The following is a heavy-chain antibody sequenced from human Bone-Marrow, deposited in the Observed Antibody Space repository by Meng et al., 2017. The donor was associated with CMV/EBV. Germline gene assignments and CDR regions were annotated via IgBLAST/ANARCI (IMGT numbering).Heavy chain of an antibody. Sequence: QVQLQQWGAGLVKPSETLSLTCAVYGGSFSDYFWTWIRQPPGKGLEXIGEINHFGTTDYNPSLKRRVAMSVDTSKNQFSLNLTSVTAADTAVYFCARSGGAVFSWGQGTLVTVAS. J-gene: IGHJ5*02. CDR3: ARSGGAVFS. CDR1: GGSFSDYF. CDR2: INHFGTT. D-gene: IGHD6-19*01. V-gene: IGHV4-34*01.